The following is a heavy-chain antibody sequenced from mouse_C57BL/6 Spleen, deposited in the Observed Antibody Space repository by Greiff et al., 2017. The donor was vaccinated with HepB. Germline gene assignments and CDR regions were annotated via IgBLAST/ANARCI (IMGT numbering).Heavy chain of an antibody. Sequence: QVQLQQPGAELVMPGASVKLSCKASGYTFTSYWMHWVKQRPGQGLEWIGEIDPSDSYTNYNQKFKGKSTLTVDKSSSTAYMQLSSRTSEDSAVYYCARQGEDSSGYVGYYAMDYWGQGTSVTVSS. CDR1: GYTFTSYW. D-gene: IGHD3-2*02. V-gene: IGHV1-69*01. J-gene: IGHJ4*01. CDR3: ARQGEDSSGYVGYYAMDY. CDR2: IDPSDSYT.